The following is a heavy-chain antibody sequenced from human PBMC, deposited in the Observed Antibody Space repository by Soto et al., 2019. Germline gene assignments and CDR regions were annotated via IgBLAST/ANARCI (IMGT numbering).Heavy chain of an antibody. J-gene: IGHJ4*02. CDR2: ILPIFTTA. CDR1: GGTFSNYA. D-gene: IGHD6-13*01. CDR3: AKDIGFQQHLFVFDN. Sequence: QVQLVQSGAEVKKPGSSVKVSCKASGGTFSNYAFSWVRQAPGQGLEWMGGILPIFTTATYAPKFQDRVTITADESTSTVYMDLSCLRSEDTALYYCAKDIGFQQHLFVFDNWGQGTLVTVSS. V-gene: IGHV1-69*01.